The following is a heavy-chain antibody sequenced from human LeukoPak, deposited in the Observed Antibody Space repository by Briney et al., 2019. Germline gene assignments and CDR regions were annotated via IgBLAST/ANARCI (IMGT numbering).Heavy chain of an antibody. V-gene: IGHV3-23*01. CDR1: GFAFYTYA. CDR2: ISGSGGAT. J-gene: IGHJ4*02. CDR3: AKDDGRYYFDY. Sequence: GGSLRLSCAASGFAFYTYALGWVRQAPGKGLEWVSAISGSGGATYYADSVKGRFTISRDNSKNTLYLQMNSLRAEDTAVYYCAKDDGRYYFDYWGQGTLVTVS.